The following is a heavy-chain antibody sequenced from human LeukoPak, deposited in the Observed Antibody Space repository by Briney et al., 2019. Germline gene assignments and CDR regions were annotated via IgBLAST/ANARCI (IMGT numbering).Heavy chain of an antibody. D-gene: IGHD7-27*01. CDR3: TRDFYDLTGQD. Sequence: GGSLRLSCVLSGFTFRDAWLSWVRQVPGKGLEWVGRIKSKVDGGTRDYGAPAKDRFTISRDDSKSTVFLQLSSLTTADTGVYYCTRDFYDLTGQDWGQGTLVTVSS. V-gene: IGHV3-15*01. J-gene: IGHJ4*02. CDR2: IKSKVDGGTR. CDR1: GFTFRDAW.